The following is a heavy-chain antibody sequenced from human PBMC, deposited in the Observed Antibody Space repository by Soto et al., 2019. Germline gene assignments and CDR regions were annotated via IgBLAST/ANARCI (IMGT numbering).Heavy chain of an antibody. CDR3: ARHGRGVGARPLDY. CDR2: IFSNDEK. D-gene: IGHD1-26*01. Sequence: QVTLKESGPVLVKPTETLTLTCTVSGFSLSNARMGVSWIRQPPGKALEWLAHIFSNDEKSYSTSLKSRLTIXKXTXXRQVVLTMTNLDPLDTATYYCARHGRGVGARPLDYWGQGTLVTVSS. CDR1: GFSLSNARMG. J-gene: IGHJ4*02. V-gene: IGHV2-26*01.